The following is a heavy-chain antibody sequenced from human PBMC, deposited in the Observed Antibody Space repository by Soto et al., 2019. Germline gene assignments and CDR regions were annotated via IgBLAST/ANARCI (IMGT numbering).Heavy chain of an antibody. CDR2: IWYDGSNK. Sequence: QVQLVESGGGVVQPGRSLRLSCAASGFTFSSYGMHWVRQAPGKRLEWVAVIWYDGSNKYYADALKGRFTISRDNSKNTLYLQMNSLRAEDTAVYYGARDYMRYYGMDVWGQGTTVTVSS. V-gene: IGHV3-33*01. J-gene: IGHJ6*02. CDR1: GFTFSSYG. CDR3: ARDYMRYYGMDV.